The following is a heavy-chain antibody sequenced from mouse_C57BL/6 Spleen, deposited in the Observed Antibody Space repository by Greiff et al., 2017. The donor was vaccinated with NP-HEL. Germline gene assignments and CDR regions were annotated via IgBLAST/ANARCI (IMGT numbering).Heavy chain of an antibody. CDR3: ARGGYGNYGWYFDV. D-gene: IGHD2-1*01. V-gene: IGHV5-16*01. CDR2: INYDGSST. J-gene: IGHJ1*03. CDR1: GFTFSDYY. Sequence: EVHLVESEGGLVQPGSSMKLSCTASGFTFSDYYMAWVRQVPEKGLEWVANINYDGSSTYYLDSLKSRFIISRDNAKNILYLQMSSLKSEDTATYYCARGGYGNYGWYFDVWGTGTTVTVSS.